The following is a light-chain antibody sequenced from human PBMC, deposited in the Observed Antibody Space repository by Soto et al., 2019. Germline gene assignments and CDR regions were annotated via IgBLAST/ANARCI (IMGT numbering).Light chain of an antibody. Sequence: QSALTQPPSASGSPGQSVTISCTGTKNDIGVYDFVSWYQHHPGKAPRLIIYEVVQRPSGVPDRFSGSKSGDTASLSISGLQAEDEAVYYCASKTTSSIVLFGGGTQLTVL. CDR1: KNDIGVYDF. J-gene: IGLJ2*01. CDR3: ASKTTSSIVL. V-gene: IGLV2-8*01. CDR2: EVV.